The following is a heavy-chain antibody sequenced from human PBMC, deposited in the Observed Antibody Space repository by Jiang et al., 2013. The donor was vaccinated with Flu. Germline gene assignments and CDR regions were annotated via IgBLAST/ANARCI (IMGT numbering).Heavy chain of an antibody. D-gene: IGHD2-2*01. Sequence: KGTWSGLGKVYHSGSTNYNRPSKSRVTISVDKSKNQFSLKLSSVTAADTAVYYCATGSSTSCYAGCLENGMDVWGKGTTVTVSS. V-gene: IGHV4-4*02. CDR3: ATGSSTSCYAGCLENGMDV. CDR2: VYHSGST. J-gene: IGHJ6*04.